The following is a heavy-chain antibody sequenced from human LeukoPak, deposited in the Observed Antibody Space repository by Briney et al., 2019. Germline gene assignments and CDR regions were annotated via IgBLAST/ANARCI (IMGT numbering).Heavy chain of an antibody. CDR3: ARAAAIVRYFHN. D-gene: IGHD2-21*01. J-gene: IGHJ1*01. CDR2: IYYSGST. CDR1: GGSFSGYY. Sequence: SETLSLTCAVYGGSFSGYYWSWIRLPPGKGLEWIGSIYYSGSTYYNPSLKRRVTISVDTSRNQFSLKLTSVTAADTAVYYCARAAAIVRYFHNWGQGTLVTVSS. V-gene: IGHV4-34*01.